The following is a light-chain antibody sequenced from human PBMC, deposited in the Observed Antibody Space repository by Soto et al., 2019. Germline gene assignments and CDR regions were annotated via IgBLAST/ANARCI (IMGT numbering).Light chain of an antibody. V-gene: IGKV1-5*01. CDR2: NAS. Sequence: DIQMTPSPSTLSASVGDRVTITCRASQSISYYLAWYQKKPGKAPKVLIWNASSLQRGVPSRFSGRGSGTEFTLTSTSLQSEDFAVYYCQQYNDWLWTFGQGTKVDIK. CDR1: QSISYY. J-gene: IGKJ1*01. CDR3: QQYNDWLWT.